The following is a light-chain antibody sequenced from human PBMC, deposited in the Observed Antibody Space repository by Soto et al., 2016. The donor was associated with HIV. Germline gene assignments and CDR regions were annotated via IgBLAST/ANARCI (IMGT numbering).Light chain of an antibody. V-gene: IGKV1-9*01. Sequence: DIQLTQSPSFVSASVGFRVTITCRASQGMSSYLAWYQQKPGKAPELLIYAASTLHSGVPSRFSGSGSGTEFALTISSLQPEDFAIYYCQHLNSFLPWTFGQGTKVEIK. CDR1: QGMSSY. CDR3: QHLNSFLPWT. CDR2: AAS. J-gene: IGKJ1*01.